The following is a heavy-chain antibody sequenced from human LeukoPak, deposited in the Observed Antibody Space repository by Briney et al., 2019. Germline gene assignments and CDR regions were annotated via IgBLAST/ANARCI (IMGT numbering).Heavy chain of an antibody. CDR3: ARGGVCSGGSCYSDRGWFDP. D-gene: IGHD2-15*01. J-gene: IGHJ5*02. CDR1: GDSISSYY. CDR2: IYYSGST. Sequence: SETLSLTCTVSGDSISSYYCSWIRQPPGKGLEWIGYIYYSGSTSYNPSLKSRVTISVDTSKNQFSLNLNSVTAADTAVYYCARGGVCSGGSCYSDRGWFDPWGQGTLVTVSS. V-gene: IGHV4-59*01.